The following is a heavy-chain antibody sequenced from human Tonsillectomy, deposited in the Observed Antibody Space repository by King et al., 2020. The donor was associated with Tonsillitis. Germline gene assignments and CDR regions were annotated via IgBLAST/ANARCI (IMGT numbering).Heavy chain of an antibody. D-gene: IGHD1-1*01. CDR3: AREISLADAFDI. V-gene: IGHV4-59*01. CDR2: IYYSGST. CDR1: GGSISSYY. Sequence: QLQESGPGLVKPSETLSLTCTVSGGSISSYYWSWIRQPPGKGLEWIGYIYYSGSTNYNPSLKSRVTMSVDTSKSQFSLKLGSVTAADTAVYYCAREISLADAFDIWGQGTMVTVSS. J-gene: IGHJ3*02.